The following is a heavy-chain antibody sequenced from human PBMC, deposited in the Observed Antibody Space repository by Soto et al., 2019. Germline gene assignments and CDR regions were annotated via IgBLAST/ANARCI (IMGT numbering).Heavy chain of an antibody. CDR2: VQMSGTT. CDR1: GASVRSYH. J-gene: IGHJ5*02. CDR3: AKDRSTMRWFDP. D-gene: IGHD1-1*01. V-gene: IGHV4-4*07. Sequence: LSLTCAVSGASVRSYHWSWIRQAAGKGLEWIGRVQMSGTTNYNPSLKTRVTMSLDTSKNEVSLRMTSVTAADTAVYFCAKDRSTMRWFDPWGQGILVTVSS.